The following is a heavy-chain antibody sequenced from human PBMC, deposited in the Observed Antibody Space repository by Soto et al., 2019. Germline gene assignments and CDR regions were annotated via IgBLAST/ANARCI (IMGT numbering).Heavy chain of an antibody. J-gene: IGHJ3*02. CDR3: AVDILTGYYNVMAFDI. CDR1: GYTFTSYD. D-gene: IGHD3-9*01. V-gene: IGHV1-8*01. CDR2: MNPNSGNT. Sequence: ASVKVSCKASGYTFTSYDINWVRQATGQGLEWMGWMNPNSGNTGYAQKFQGRVTMTRNTSISTAYMELSSLRSEDTAVYYCAVDILTGYYNVMAFDIWGQGTMVTVSS.